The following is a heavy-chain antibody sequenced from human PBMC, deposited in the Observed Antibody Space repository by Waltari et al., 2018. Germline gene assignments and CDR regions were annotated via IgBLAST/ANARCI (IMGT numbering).Heavy chain of an antibody. CDR3: STALGDRSSASRAFDI. D-gene: IGHD3-10*01. J-gene: IGHJ3*02. CDR1: GYTFTDYY. CDR2: VDPEDGEN. Sequence: EVQLLQSGTERKKPGTTVKISCQVSGYTFTDYYIHWVQQAPGKGQHWMVIVDPEDGENIYAEKFQCRVTITADTSTDTAYMELSSLRSEDTAVYYFSTALGDRSSASRAFDIWGLGTMITVSS. V-gene: IGHV1-69-2*01.